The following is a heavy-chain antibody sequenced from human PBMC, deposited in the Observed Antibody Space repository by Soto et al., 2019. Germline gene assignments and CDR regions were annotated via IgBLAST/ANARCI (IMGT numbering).Heavy chain of an antibody. CDR2: MNAYNGNT. J-gene: IGHJ6*02. V-gene: IGHV1-18*01. Sequence: GSVKVSCKASGYTFTSYGISWVRQAPGQGLEWMGWMNAYNGNTNYAQKFQGRVTMTRNTSTSTAYMELSSLRSEDTAVYYCARGRGYCISTSCYEKNYYYGMDVWGQGTTVTVSS. D-gene: IGHD2-2*01. CDR3: ARGRGYCISTSCYEKNYYYGMDV. CDR1: GYTFTSYG.